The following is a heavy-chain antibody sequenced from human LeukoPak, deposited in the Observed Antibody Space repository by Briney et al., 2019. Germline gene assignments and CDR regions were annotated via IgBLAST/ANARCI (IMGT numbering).Heavy chain of an antibody. V-gene: IGHV3-13*01. J-gene: IGHJ3*02. D-gene: IGHD3-22*01. CDR3: ARGGYYDGRGAFDI. CDR1: GFTFSSYD. CDR2: IGTAGDT. Sequence: QPGGSLRLSCAASGFTFSSYDMHWVRQATGKGLEWVSAIGTAGDTYYPGSVKGRFTISRENAKNSLYLQMNSLRAGDTAVYYCARGGYYDGRGAFDIWGQGTMVTVSS.